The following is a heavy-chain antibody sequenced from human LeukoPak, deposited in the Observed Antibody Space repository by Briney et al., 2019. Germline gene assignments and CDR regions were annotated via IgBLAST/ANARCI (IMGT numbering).Heavy chain of an antibody. CDR2: INPNSGDT. D-gene: IGHD2-21*02. J-gene: IGHJ4*02. CDR3: ARDYCGGDCFPDY. CDR1: GYTFTSYG. V-gene: IGHV1-2*06. Sequence: ASVKVSCKASGYTFTSYGFNWVRQATGQGLEWMGRINPNSGDTNYAQKFQGRVTMTRDTSISTAYMELSRLRSDDTAVYYCARDYCGGDCFPDYWGQGTLVTVSS.